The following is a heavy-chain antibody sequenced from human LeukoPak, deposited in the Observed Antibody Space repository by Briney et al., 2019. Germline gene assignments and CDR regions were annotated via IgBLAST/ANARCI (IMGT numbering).Heavy chain of an antibody. CDR1: GVSVSSNTAA. D-gene: IGHD1-26*01. J-gene: IGHJ4*02. CDR2: TYYKSKWYN. V-gene: IGHV6-1*01. Sequence: SQTLSLTCAISGVSVSSNTAAWNWIRQSPSRGLEWLGRTYYKSKWYNDYAVSVKSRITINPDTSKNQFSLQLNSVTPEDTAVYFCARVLDVGPTYFDYWGQGTLVTVSS. CDR3: ARVLDVGPTYFDY.